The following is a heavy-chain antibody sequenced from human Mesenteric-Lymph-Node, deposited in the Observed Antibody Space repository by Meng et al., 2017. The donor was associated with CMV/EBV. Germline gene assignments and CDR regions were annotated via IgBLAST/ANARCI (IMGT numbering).Heavy chain of an antibody. V-gene: IGHV4-39*01. CDR1: GGSLSSSSYY. CDR3: ASRPYYGDSTFDY. D-gene: IGHD4-17*01. Sequence: VSGGSLSSSSYYWGWIRQPPGKGLEWIGSLYYSGSTFYNPSLKSRVTISVDTSKNQFSLKLSSVTAADTAVYYCASRPYYGDSTFDYWGQGTLVTVSS. J-gene: IGHJ4*02. CDR2: LYYSGST.